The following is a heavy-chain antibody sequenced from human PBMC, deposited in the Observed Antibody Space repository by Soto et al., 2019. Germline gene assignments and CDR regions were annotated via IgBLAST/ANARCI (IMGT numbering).Heavy chain of an antibody. J-gene: IGHJ3*01. CDR1: GGFIRPSE. D-gene: IGHD5-12*01. V-gene: IGHV4-59*01. Sequence: SETLPDTSTGSGGFIRPSEHSWFRHPPGKGLEWIGYMYNSGSTIYNPSLESRATISVDTSQNQFSLQLNSVTAADTAVYYCVRNGYGRNSGAFDFSGHGPMV. CDR3: VRNGYGRNSGAFDF. CDR2: MYNSGST.